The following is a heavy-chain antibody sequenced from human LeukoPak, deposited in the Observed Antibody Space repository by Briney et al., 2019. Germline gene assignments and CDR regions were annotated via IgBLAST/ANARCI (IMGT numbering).Heavy chain of an antibody. D-gene: IGHD2-2*01. Sequence: SETLSLTCAVYGGSFSGYYWSWIRQPPGKGLEWIGEINHNGSTNYNPSLKSRVTISVDTSKNQFSLKLSSVTAADTAVYYCAARGYIVVVPAAKGGGPDNYYYYMDVWGKGTTVTISS. CDR3: AARGYIVVVPAAKGGGPDNYYYYMDV. V-gene: IGHV4-34*01. CDR1: GGSFSGYY. CDR2: INHNGST. J-gene: IGHJ6*03.